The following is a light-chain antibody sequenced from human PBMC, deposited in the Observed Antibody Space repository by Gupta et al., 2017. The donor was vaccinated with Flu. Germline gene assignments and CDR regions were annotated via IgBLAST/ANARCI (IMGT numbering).Light chain of an antibody. V-gene: IGLV2-8*01. J-gene: IGLJ1*01. Sequence: QSALTQPPSASGSPGQSITISCTGTSSDIGAYKYVSWHQRHEGKAPKLIIYAVTKRPSGVPDRFSGSKSGNTASLTVSGLQAEDEGDYYCSSHTVSDTFVFGTGTAVTVL. CDR2: AVT. CDR1: SSDIGAYKY. CDR3: SSHTVSDTFV.